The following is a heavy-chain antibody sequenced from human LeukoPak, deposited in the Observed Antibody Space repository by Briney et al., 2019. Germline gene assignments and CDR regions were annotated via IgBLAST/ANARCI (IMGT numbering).Heavy chain of an antibody. V-gene: IGHV3-23*01. CDR2: ISGSGVTT. CDR1: GFTFSTYG. CDR3: AKNVREADWYYYYMDV. D-gene: IGHD3-9*01. J-gene: IGHJ6*03. Sequence: SGGTLRLSCAASGFTFSTYGMNWVRQAPGKGLEWVSAISGSGVTTYFADSVKGRFTISRDNSKNTLYLQMNSLRAEDTAVYYCAKNVREADWYYYYMDVWGKGTTVTVSS.